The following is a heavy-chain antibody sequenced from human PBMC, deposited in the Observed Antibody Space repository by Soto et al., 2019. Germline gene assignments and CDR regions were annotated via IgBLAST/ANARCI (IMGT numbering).Heavy chain of an antibody. J-gene: IGHJ4*01. V-gene: IGHV3-30*18. CDR1: GFTFSSDG. Sequence: QVQLVESGGGVVQPGRSLRLSCAASGFTFSSDGMHWVRQAPGKGLEWVAVISYDGSSQYYAVSVQGRFAISRDNSKNTLYLQMNSLRPEDTALYYCAKANAYIPFDSWGHGTLVTVSS. CDR2: ISYDGSSQ. D-gene: IGHD2-21*01. CDR3: AKANAYIPFDS.